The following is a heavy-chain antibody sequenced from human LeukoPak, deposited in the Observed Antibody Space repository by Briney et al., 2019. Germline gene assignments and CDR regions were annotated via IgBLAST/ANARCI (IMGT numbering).Heavy chain of an antibody. Sequence: PGGSLRLSCAASGFSFSSYSMNWVRQAPGKGLEWVSYISSSSSTIYYADSVKGRFTISRDNSKNTLYLQMNSLRAEDTAVYYCARVGVSDFWGVSRFFDYWAQGTLVPVSS. CDR2: ISSSSSTI. V-gene: IGHV3-48*01. J-gene: IGHJ4*02. D-gene: IGHD3-3*01. CDR1: GFSFSSYS. CDR3: ARVGVSDFWGVSRFFDY.